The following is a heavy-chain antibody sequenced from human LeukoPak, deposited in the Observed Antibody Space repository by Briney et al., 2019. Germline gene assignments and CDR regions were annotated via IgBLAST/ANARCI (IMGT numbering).Heavy chain of an antibody. CDR3: ARDPYYYDSSGYYSFDY. Sequence: ASVKVSCKASGYTFTSYGISWVRQAPGQGLEWMGWIGAYNGNTNYAQKLQGRVTMTTDTSTSTAYMELRSLRSDDTAVYYCARDPYYYDSSGYYSFDYWGQGTLVTVSS. CDR2: IGAYNGNT. CDR1: GYTFTSYG. J-gene: IGHJ4*02. D-gene: IGHD3-22*01. V-gene: IGHV1-18*01.